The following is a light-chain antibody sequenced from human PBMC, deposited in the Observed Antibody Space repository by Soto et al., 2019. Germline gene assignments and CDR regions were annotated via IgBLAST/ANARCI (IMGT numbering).Light chain of an antibody. CDR3: QKYNSAPYT. J-gene: IGKJ2*01. Sequence: DIQMTQSPSSLYASVGDRVTITCRASQGVRNFLAWYQQKPGKVPKLLMYAASTLQSGVPSRFSGSGSGTDFTLTISTLQPEDVATYYCQKYNSAPYTFGQGTMLEI. CDR2: AAS. CDR1: QGVRNF. V-gene: IGKV1-27*01.